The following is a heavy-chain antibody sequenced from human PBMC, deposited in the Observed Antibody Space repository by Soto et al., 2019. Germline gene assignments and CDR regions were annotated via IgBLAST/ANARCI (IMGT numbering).Heavy chain of an antibody. Sequence: PGGSLRLSCAASGFTFSSYATSWVRQAPGKGLEWVSAISGSGGSTYYADSVKGRFTISRDNSKNTLYLQMNSLRAEDTAVYYCAKTPLEVGYYNCFDYWGQGTMVTVYS. CDR1: GFTFSSYA. CDR2: ISGSGGST. D-gene: IGHD1-1*01. J-gene: IGHJ4*02. V-gene: IGHV3-23*01. CDR3: AKTPLEVGYYNCFDY.